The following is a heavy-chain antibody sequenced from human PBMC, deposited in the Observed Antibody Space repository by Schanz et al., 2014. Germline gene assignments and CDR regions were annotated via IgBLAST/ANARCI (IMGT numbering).Heavy chain of an antibody. CDR2: MNPNSGNP. Sequence: QVQLVQSGAEVKKPGASVKVSCTASGYTFTSYDINWVRQAPGQGLEWLGWMNPNSGNPGFAQKFLGRVTMTRNTSMSTAYMELNSLTSEDTAVYYCARSNYYDNSDYYNSFDYWGQGTLVTVSS. CDR3: ARSNYYDNSDYYNSFDY. D-gene: IGHD3-22*01. CDR1: GYTFTSYD. J-gene: IGHJ4*02. V-gene: IGHV1-8*01.